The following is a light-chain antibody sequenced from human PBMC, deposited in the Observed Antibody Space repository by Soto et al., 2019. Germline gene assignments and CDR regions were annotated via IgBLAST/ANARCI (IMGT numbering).Light chain of an antibody. CDR1: QGISSY. CDR3: QQYYSYPQT. V-gene: IGKV1-8*01. J-gene: IGKJ1*01. CDR2: AAS. Sequence: AIRMTQSPSSLSASTGDRVTITCRASQGISSYLAWYQQKPGKAHKLLIYAASTLQSGVPSRFSGSGSGTDFTLTISCLQSEDFATYTCQQYYSYPQTFGQGTKVEIK.